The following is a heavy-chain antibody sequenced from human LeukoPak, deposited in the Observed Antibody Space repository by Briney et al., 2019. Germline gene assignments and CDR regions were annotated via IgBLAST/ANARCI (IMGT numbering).Heavy chain of an antibody. CDR2: ISAYNGNT. J-gene: IGHJ4*02. V-gene: IGHV1-18*01. CDR1: GCTFTSYG. D-gene: IGHD3-22*01. CDR3: ARGPLSYYYDSSGSDY. Sequence: GASVTVSCKASGCTFTSYGISWVRQAPGQGLEWMGWISAYNGNTNYAQKLQGRVTMTTDTSTSAAYMELRSLRSDNTAEYYCARGPLSYYYDSSGSDYWGQGTLVTVSS.